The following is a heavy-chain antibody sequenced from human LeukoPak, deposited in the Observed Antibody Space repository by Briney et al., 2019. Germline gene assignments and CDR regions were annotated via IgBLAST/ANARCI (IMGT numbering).Heavy chain of an antibody. CDR3: VRDSYGTS. CDR2: IYTGGST. CDR1: GFTVSSSY. Sequence: GGSLRPSCAVSGFTVSSSYMSWVRQAPGKGLEWVSIIYTGGSTYYADSVKGRFTISRDNSKNTLYLQMNSLRDDDTAVYYCVRDSYGTSWGQGTLVTVSS. J-gene: IGHJ4*02. V-gene: IGHV3-66*01. D-gene: IGHD3-16*01.